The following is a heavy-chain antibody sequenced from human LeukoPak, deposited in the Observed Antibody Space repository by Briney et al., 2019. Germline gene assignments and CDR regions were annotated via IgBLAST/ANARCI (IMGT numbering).Heavy chain of an antibody. V-gene: IGHV3-30-3*01. CDR2: ISYDGSNK. Sequence: GGSLRLSCAAAGFTFSSYAMHWVRQAPGKGLEWVAVISYDGSNKHYADSVKGRFTISRDNSKNTLYLQMNSLRAEDTAVYYCARDSPKLLRRAVVATQHHDYWGQGTLVTVSS. D-gene: IGHD5-12*01. J-gene: IGHJ4*02. CDR3: ARDSPKLLRRAVVATQHHDY. CDR1: GFTFSSYA.